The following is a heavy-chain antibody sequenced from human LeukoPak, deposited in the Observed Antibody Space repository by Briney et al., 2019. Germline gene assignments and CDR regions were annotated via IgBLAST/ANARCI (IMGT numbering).Heavy chain of an antibody. CDR3: ARDRGSNNYFDH. V-gene: IGHV3-30*02. Sequence: GGSLRLSCAASGFAFSSYGMHWVRQAPGKGLEWVAYIHYDSSTEDYADSVKGRFTISRDNANSSLFLQMNSLRAEDTALYYCARDRGSNNYFDHWGQGTLVTVSS. J-gene: IGHJ4*02. CDR1: GFAFSSYG. D-gene: IGHD2-2*01. CDR2: IHYDSSTE.